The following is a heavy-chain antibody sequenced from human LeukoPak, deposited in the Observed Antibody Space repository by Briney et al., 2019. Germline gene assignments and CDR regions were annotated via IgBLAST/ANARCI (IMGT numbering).Heavy chain of an antibody. V-gene: IGHV4-39*07. CDR2: IYYSGST. J-gene: IGHJ4*02. Sequence: SETLSLTCTVSGGSISSSPYYWGWIRQPPGKGLEWIGSIYYSGSTNYNPSLKSRVTISVDTSKNQFSLKLSSVTAADTAVYYCARRKVDYDYVWGSYRYRYYFDYWGQGTLVTVSS. CDR3: ARRKVDYDYVWGSYRYRYYFDY. CDR1: GGSISSSPYY. D-gene: IGHD3-16*02.